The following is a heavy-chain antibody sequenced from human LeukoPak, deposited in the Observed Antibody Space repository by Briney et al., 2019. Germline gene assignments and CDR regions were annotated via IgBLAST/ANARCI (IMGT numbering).Heavy chain of an antibody. CDR1: GFTVSSNY. V-gene: IGHV3-66*01. CDR2: IYSGGST. D-gene: IGHD6-19*01. CDR3: AREGHSSGWYADY. J-gene: IGHJ4*02. Sequence: GGSLRLSCAASGFTVSSNYMSRVRQAPGKGLEWVSVIYSGGSTYYADSVKGRFTIARDNSKNTLYLQMNSLRAEDTAVYYCAREGHSSGWYADYWGQGTLVTVSS.